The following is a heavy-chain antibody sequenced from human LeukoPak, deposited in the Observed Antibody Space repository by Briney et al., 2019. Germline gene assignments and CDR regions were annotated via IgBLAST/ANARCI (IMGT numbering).Heavy chain of an antibody. V-gene: IGHV3-30*02. CDR3: AKRGVVPAAVDY. D-gene: IGHD2-2*01. CDR2: IRYDGSNK. J-gene: IGHJ4*02. Sequence: AGGSLRLSCAASGFTFSSYGMHWVRQAPGKGLEWVAFIRYDGSNKYYADSVKGRFTISRDNSKNTLYLQMNSLRAEDTAVYYGAKRGVVPAAVDYWGQGTLVTVSS. CDR1: GFTFSSYG.